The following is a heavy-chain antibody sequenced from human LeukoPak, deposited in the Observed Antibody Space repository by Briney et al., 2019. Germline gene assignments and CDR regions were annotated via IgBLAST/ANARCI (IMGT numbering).Heavy chain of an antibody. CDR1: GGSIRSSYYY. V-gene: IGHV4-39*01. J-gene: IGHJ4*02. CDR2: IYDSGST. D-gene: IGHD1-26*01. Sequence: SETLSLTCTVSGGSIRSSYYYWGWIRQPPGKGLEWIGSIYDSGSTYYNPSLKSRVTISVDTSKNQFSLKLNSVTAADTAVYYCARGGSYFPTDYWGQGTLVTVSS. CDR3: ARGGSYFPTDY.